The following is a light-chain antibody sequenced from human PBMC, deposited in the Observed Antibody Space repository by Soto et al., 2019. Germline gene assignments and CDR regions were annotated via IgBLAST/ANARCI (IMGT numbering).Light chain of an antibody. J-gene: IGKJ4*01. CDR3: QQDNGY. CDR1: QTINNW. V-gene: IGKV1-5*01. CDR2: DVS. Sequence: DIQMTQSPSTLSASVGDRVTITCRASQTINNWLAWYQQKPGKAPKVLIYDVSTLRSGVPSRFSGSGSGTEFTLTISSLQPHDVATYYCQQDNGYFGGGTKVEIK.